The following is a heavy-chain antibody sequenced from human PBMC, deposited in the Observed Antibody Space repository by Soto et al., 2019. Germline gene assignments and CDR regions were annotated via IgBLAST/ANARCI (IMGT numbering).Heavy chain of an antibody. CDR1: GFTFRIYG. CDR3: SKDAKKYHYYNHGMDV. V-gene: IGHV3-30*18. Sequence: QVQLVESGVGVVQPGRSLRLSCAASGFTFRIYGMHWVRQAPGKGLEWVALISYDGSTKFYADSVKGRFTISRDNSKSTLNLEMNSLSAEDTAVYFCSKDAKKYHYYNHGMDVWGQGTTVTVSS. CDR2: ISYDGSTK. J-gene: IGHJ6*02. D-gene: IGHD2-2*01.